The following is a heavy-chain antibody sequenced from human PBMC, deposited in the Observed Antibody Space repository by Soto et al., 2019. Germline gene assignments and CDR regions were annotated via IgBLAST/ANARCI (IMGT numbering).Heavy chain of an antibody. V-gene: IGHV4-39*02. D-gene: IGHD3-9*01. CDR2: VYYSGNT. J-gene: IGHJ4*02. CDR3: ARLRGLVDY. CDR1: GGSISSSNFY. Sequence: SETLSLTCTVSGGSISSSNFYWGWIRQPPGKGLEWIGNVYYSGNTYFNPSLKSRVTISVDTSKNHFSLKLSSVTAADTAVYYCARLRGLVDYWGQGTLVTVSS.